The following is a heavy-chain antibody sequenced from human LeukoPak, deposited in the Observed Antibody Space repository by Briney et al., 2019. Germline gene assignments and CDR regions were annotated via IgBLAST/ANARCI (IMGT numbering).Heavy chain of an antibody. Sequence: GGSLRLSCAASGFTFSRYAMSWVRQAPGKGLEWVSAIGGSGANTYYADSVKGRFTISRDNSKSTLSLQVNSLRAEDTAVYYCTKDSSVPFGITDWGQGTLVTVSS. CDR2: IGGSGANT. V-gene: IGHV3-23*01. CDR3: TKDSSVPFGITD. D-gene: IGHD5/OR15-5a*01. J-gene: IGHJ4*02. CDR1: GFTFSRYA.